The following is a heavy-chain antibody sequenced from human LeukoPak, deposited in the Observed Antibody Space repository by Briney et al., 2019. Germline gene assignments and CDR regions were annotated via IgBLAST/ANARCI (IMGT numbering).Heavy chain of an antibody. V-gene: IGHV4-59*01. CDR3: VREVTGTTGWFDP. CDR2: IYYSGST. J-gene: IGHJ5*02. Sequence: PSETLSLTCTVSGGSISSYYWSWIRQPPGKGLEWIGYIYYSGSTNYNPPLKSRVTISVDTSKNQFSLKLSSVTAADTAVYYCVREVTGTTGWFDPWGQGTLVTVSS. CDR1: GGSISSYY. D-gene: IGHD1-20*01.